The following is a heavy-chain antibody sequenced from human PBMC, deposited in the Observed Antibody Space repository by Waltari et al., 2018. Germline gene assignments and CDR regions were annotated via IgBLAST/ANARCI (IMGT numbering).Heavy chain of an antibody. D-gene: IGHD3-16*01. J-gene: IGHJ6*03. Sequence: QVQLQESGPGLVKPSETLSLTCTVSGGSISSYYWSWIRQPAGKGLEWIGRIYTSGSPNYNPPLKSRVTMSVDTSKNQFSLKLSSVTAADTAVYYCARDLAGWGVYYYYYMDVWGKGTTVTVSS. CDR1: GGSISSYY. V-gene: IGHV4-4*07. CDR2: IYTSGSP. CDR3: ARDLAGWGVYYYYYMDV.